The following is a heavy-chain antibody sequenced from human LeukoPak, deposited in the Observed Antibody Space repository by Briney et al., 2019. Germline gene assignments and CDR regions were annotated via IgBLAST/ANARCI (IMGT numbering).Heavy chain of an antibody. Sequence: PSETLSLTCTVSGGSISSSSYYWGWIRQPPGKGLEWIGSIYYSGSTYYNPSLKSRVTISVDTSKNQFSLKLSSVTAADTAVYYCARDIAAAGIDSAPYNWFDPWGQGTLVTVSS. CDR1: GGSISSSSYY. CDR2: IYYSGST. V-gene: IGHV4-39*02. J-gene: IGHJ5*02. CDR3: ARDIAAAGIDSAPYNWFDP. D-gene: IGHD6-13*01.